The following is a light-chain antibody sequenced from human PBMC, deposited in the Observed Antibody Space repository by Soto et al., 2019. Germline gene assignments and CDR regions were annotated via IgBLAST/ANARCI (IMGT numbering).Light chain of an antibody. CDR3: ETWDSSLSALV. Sequence: QSVLTQPPSVSAAPGQKVTISCSGSSSNIGNNYVSWYQHLPGTAPKLLIYDNNERPSGIPDRFSGSKSGTSATLGITGLQTGDEAGYYLETWDSSLSALVFGGGTKLTGL. V-gene: IGLV1-51*01. CDR2: DNN. CDR1: SSNIGNNY. J-gene: IGLJ2*01.